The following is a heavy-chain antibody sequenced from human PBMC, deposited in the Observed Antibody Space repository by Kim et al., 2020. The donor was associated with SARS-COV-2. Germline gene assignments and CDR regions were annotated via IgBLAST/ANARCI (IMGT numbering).Heavy chain of an antibody. J-gene: IGHJ6*01. CDR2: ISDDGRHK. V-gene: IGHV3-30*18. Sequence: GGSRRLSCAASGFSFNRHALHWVRQAPGKGLEWVAGISDDGRHKFEADSVKGRLTISRDKSKNTLFLQMNRLRSEDTGVYYCAQADGDPDHYGLDVWGQG. CDR3: AQADGDPDHYGLDV. CDR1: GFSFNRHA.